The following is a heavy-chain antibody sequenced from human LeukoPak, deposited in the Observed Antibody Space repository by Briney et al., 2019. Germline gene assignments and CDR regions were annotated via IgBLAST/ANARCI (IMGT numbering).Heavy chain of an antibody. J-gene: IGHJ4*02. CDR2: ISSSSSYI. V-gene: IGHV3-21*01. Sequence: PGGSLRLSCVGTGFTFSTYRMNWVRQAPGKGLEWVSSISSSSSYIYYADSVKGRITISRDNAKNSLYLQMNSLRAEDTAVYYCAKVDTAMAPYFDYWGQGTLVTVSS. CDR1: GFTFSTYR. CDR3: AKVDTAMAPYFDY. D-gene: IGHD5-18*01.